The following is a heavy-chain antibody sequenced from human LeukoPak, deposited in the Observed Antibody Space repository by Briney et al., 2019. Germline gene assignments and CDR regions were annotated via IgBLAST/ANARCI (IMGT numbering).Heavy chain of an antibody. Sequence: ASVKVSCKVSGYTLTELSMHWVRQAPGKGLEWMGGFDPEDGETIYAQKFQGRVTMTEDTSTDTAYMELSSLRSEDTAVYYCATSVVAAYDYYYGMDVWGQGTTVTVSS. D-gene: IGHD2-15*01. CDR1: GYTLTELS. CDR2: FDPEDGET. J-gene: IGHJ6*02. CDR3: ATSVVAAYDYYYGMDV. V-gene: IGHV1-24*01.